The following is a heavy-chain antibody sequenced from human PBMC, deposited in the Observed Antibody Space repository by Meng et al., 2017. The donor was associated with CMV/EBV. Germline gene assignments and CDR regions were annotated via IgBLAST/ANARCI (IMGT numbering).Heavy chain of an antibody. CDR1: GFTFSSYW. CDR3: ARGRLRFDY. D-gene: IGHD2-15*01. CDR2: IKQDGSEK. Sequence: GGSLRLSCAASGFTFSSYWRSWVRQAPGKGLEWVDNIKQDGSEKYYVDSVKGRFTISRDNAKNSLYLQMNSLRAEDTAVYYCARGRLRFDYWGQGTLVTVSS. J-gene: IGHJ4*02. V-gene: IGHV3-7*01.